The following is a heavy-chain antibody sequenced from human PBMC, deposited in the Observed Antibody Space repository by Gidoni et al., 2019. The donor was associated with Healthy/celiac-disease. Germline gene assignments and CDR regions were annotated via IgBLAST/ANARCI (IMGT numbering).Heavy chain of an antibody. CDR2: IKQEGSEK. J-gene: IGHJ4*02. V-gene: IGHV3-7*01. Sequence: EVQLVASGGGLVQPGGSLRLFCAASGFTFSSYWMRWVRQAPGKGLEWRANIKQEGSEKYYVDSVKGRFTIARDNAKNSLYLQMNSLRAEDTAVYYCARARVFDYWGQGTLVTVSS. CDR1: GFTFSSYW. CDR3: ARARVFDY.